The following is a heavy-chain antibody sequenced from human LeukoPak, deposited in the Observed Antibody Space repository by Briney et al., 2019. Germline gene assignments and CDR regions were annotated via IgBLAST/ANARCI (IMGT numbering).Heavy chain of an antibody. CDR2: INPSSGGT. V-gene: IGHV1-2*02. Sequence: GASVKVSCKTSGYTFTDHFMHWVRHAPGQGLEWMGWINPSSGGTSYAQKFQGRVTMTRDTSISTVYMELSSLRSDDTAVYYCARDYELGTPGSAYEYFDNWGQGTLLTVSS. CDR3: ARDYELGTPGSAYEYFDN. CDR1: GYTFTDHF. J-gene: IGHJ4*02. D-gene: IGHD1-1*01.